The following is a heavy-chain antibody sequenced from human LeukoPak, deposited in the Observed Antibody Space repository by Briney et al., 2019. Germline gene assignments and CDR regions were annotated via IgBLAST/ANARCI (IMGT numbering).Heavy chain of an antibody. D-gene: IGHD3-22*01. CDR3: ARDDSSRDTEAEYFQH. J-gene: IGHJ1*01. V-gene: IGHV4-61*02. CDR2: IYKSGNT. Sequence: PSETLSLTCSVSGVSMSTESYFWTWLRQPAGKGLEWIGRIYKSGNTNYNPSLKSRVTIPLDSSKNQFSLKLTSVTAADTAVYYCARDDSSRDTEAEYFQHWGPGTLVTVSS. CDR1: GVSMSTESYF.